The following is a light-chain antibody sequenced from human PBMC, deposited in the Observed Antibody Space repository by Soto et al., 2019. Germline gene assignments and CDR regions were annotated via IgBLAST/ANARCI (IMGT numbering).Light chain of an antibody. CDR2: GNR. Sequence: QSVLTQPPSVSGAPGQRVTLSCTGNSSNLGAGYDVHWYQQLPGAAPKLVIFGNRNRPSGVPERFSGSKSGITASLTISGLQTEDEADYYCISYTDRQSYLFGTGTKLTVL. V-gene: IGLV1-40*01. CDR3: ISYTDRQSYL. J-gene: IGLJ1*01. CDR1: SSNLGAGYD.